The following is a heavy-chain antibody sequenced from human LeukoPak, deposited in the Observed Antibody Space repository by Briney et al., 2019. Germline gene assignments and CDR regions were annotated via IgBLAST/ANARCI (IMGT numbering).Heavy chain of an antibody. D-gene: IGHD3-22*01. J-gene: IGHJ4*02. CDR3: ASLGDYYDSSGYQNFDY. V-gene: IGHV4-38-2*02. CDR2: IYHSGST. CDR1: GYSISSGYY. Sequence: SETLSLTCTVSGYSISSGYYWGWIRQPPGKGLEWIGSIYHSGSTYYNPSLKSRVTISVDTSKNQFSLKLSSVTAADTAVYYCASLGDYYDSSGYQNFDYWGQGTLVTVSS.